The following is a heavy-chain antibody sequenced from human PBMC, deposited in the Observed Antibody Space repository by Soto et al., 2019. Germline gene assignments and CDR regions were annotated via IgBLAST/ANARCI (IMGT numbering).Heavy chain of an antibody. J-gene: IGHJ4*02. V-gene: IGHV3-7*01. CDR1: GFTFSSYW. Sequence: PGGSLRLSCAASGFTFSSYWMSWVRQAPGKGLEWVANIKQDGSEKYYVDSVKGRFTISRDNAKNSLYLQMNSLRAEDTAVYYCARDLLTPYYDFWSGYYGGFDYWGQGTLVTVSS. D-gene: IGHD3-3*01. CDR3: ARDLLTPYYDFWSGYYGGFDY. CDR2: IKQDGSEK.